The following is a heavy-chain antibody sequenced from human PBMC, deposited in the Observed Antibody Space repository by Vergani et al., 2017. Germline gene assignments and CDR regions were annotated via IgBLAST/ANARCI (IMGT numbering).Heavy chain of an antibody. D-gene: IGHD1-26*01. J-gene: IGHJ4*02. CDR2: IYYSGST. CDR1: GGSISSGGYY. V-gene: IGHV4-31*03. Sequence: QVQLQESGPGLVKPSQTLSLTCTVSGGSISSGGYYWSWIRQHPGKGLEWIGYIYYSGSTYYNPSLKSRVTISVDTSKNQFSLKLSSVTAADTAVYYCARDLRGGSYYGRMGFDYWGQGTLVTVSS. CDR3: ARDLRGGSYYGRMGFDY.